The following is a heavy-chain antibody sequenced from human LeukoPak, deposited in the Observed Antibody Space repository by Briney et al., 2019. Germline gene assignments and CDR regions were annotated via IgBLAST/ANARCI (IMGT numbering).Heavy chain of an antibody. CDR1: GFTFSTYW. J-gene: IGHJ4*02. V-gene: IGHV3-7*01. CDR2: IKQDGSDK. Sequence: GGSLRLSCAASGFTFSTYWMSWVRQAPGKGLEWVANIKQDGSDKYYVDSMKGRFTISRDNAKNSLYLQMNSLRAEDTAVYYCARFDGFSSSWSFDYWGQGTLVTVSS. CDR3: ARFDGFSSSWSFDY. D-gene: IGHD6-13*01.